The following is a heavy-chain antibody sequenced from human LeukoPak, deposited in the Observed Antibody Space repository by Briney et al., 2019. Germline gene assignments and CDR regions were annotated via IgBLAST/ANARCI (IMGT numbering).Heavy chain of an antibody. J-gene: IGHJ4*02. D-gene: IGHD3-10*02. V-gene: IGHV3-15*01. CDR2: IKSKTDGGTT. CDR3: TTDLMSPEVY. CDR1: GYTLTELS. Sequence: SCKVSGYTLTELSMHWVRQAPGKGLEWVGRIKSKTDGGTTDYAAPVKGRFTISRDDSKNTLYLQMNSLKTEDTAVYYCTTDLMSPEVYWGQGTLVTVSS.